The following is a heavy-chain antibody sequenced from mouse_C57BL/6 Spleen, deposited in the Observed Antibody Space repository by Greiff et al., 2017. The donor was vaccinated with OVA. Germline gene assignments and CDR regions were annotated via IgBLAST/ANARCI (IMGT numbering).Heavy chain of an antibody. V-gene: IGHV1-4*01. CDR3: ARGGGFQFDY. CDR2: INPSSGYT. CDR1: GYTFTSYT. Sequence: VHLVESGAELARPGASVKMSCKASGYTFTSYTMHWVKQRPGQGLEWIGYINPSSGYTKYNQKFKDKATLTADKSSSTAYMQLSSLTSEDSAVYYCARGGGFQFDYWGQGTLVTVSA. J-gene: IGHJ3*01.